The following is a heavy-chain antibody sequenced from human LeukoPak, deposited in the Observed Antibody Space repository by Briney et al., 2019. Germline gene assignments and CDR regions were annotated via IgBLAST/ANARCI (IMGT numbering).Heavy chain of an antibody. CDR2: ISAYNGNT. D-gene: IGHD6-19*01. CDR1: GYTFTSYG. Sequence: ASVKVSCKASGYTFTSYGISWVRQAPGQGLEWMGWISAYNGNTNYAQKLQGRVTMTTDTSTSTAYMELRSLRSDDTAVYYCARGPYSSGWPTNPPPYYFDYWGQGTLVTVSS. CDR3: ARGPYSSGWPTNPPPYYFDY. J-gene: IGHJ4*02. V-gene: IGHV1-18*01.